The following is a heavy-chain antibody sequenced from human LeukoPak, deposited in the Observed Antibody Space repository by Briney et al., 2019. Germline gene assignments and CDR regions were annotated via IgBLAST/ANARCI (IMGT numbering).Heavy chain of an antibody. CDR1: GFTFSSYW. CDR2: IKPDGSET. CDR3: ARDWTPLDV. J-gene: IGHJ6*04. V-gene: IGHV3-7*01. D-gene: IGHD3/OR15-3a*01. Sequence: GGSLRLSCAASGFTFSSYWMSWVRQAPGKELEWVANIKPDGSETYYVDSVKGRFTISRDNAKNSLYLQMNSLRAEDTAVYYCARDWTPLDVWGKGTTVTVSS.